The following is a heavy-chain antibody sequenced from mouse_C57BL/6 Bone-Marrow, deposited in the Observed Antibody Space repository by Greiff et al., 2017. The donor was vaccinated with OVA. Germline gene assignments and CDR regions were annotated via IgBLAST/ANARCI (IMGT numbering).Heavy chain of an antibody. J-gene: IGHJ4*01. CDR1: GYTFTSYW. CDR3: AIYYYGSRLGAMDY. V-gene: IGHV1-55*01. CDR2: IYPGSGST. Sequence: QVQLQQPGAELVKPGASVKMSCKASGYTFTSYWITWVKQRPGQGLEWIGDIYPGSGSTNYNEQFKSKATLTVDTSSSTAYMQLSSLTSEDSAVYYCAIYYYGSRLGAMDYWGQGTSGTVSS. D-gene: IGHD1-1*01.